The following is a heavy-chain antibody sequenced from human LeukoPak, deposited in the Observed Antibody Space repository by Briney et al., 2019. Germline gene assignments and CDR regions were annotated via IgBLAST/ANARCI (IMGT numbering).Heavy chain of an antibody. V-gene: IGHV4-59*08. J-gene: IGHJ5*02. D-gene: IGHD3-9*01. CDR2: IYYSGST. Sequence: SETLSLTCTVSGGSISSYYWSWIRQPPGKGLEWIGYIYYSGSTNYNPSLKSRVTISVDTSKNQFSLKLSSVTAADTAVYYCARHNYDILTGYPHFDPWGQGTLVTVSS. CDR3: ARHNYDILTGYPHFDP. CDR1: GGSISSYY.